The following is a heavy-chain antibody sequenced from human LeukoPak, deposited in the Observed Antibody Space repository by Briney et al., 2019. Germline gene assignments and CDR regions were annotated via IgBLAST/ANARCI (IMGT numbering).Heavy chain of an antibody. Sequence: SVKVSCKASGGTFSSYAISWVRQAPGQGLEWMGGIIPIFGTANYAQKFQGRVTITADESTSTADMELSSLRSEDTAVYYCARRYGGPRGIHCSSTSCYYGNWFDPWGQGTLVTVSS. CDR1: GGTFSSYA. CDR3: ARRYGGPRGIHCSSTSCYYGNWFDP. D-gene: IGHD2-2*01. J-gene: IGHJ5*02. V-gene: IGHV1-69*01. CDR2: IIPIFGTA.